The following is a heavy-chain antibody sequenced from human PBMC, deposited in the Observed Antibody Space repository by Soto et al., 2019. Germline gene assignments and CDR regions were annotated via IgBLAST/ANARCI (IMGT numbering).Heavy chain of an antibody. D-gene: IGHD3-9*01. CDR3: ARARGILTGRRMAFDT. CDR1: GGSFSGYY. CDR2: INHSGST. Sequence: QVQLQQWGAGLLKPSETLPLTCAVYGGSFSGYYWSWIRQPPGKGLEWIGEINHSGSTNYNPSLKSRVTISVDSSKYQFSLKLSSVTAADTAVYYCARARGILTGRRMAFDTWGQGTMVTVSS. V-gene: IGHV4-34*01. J-gene: IGHJ3*02.